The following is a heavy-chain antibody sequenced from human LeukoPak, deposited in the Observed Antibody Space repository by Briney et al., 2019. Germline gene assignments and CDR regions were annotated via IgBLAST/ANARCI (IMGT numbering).Heavy chain of an antibody. J-gene: IGHJ6*03. CDR1: GFTFDDYG. CDR3: ARAATTMGGYYYYYMDV. Sequence: GGSLRLSCAASGFTFDDYGMSWVRQAPGKGLEWVSGINWNGGSTGYADSVKGRFTISRDNAKNSLYLQMNSLRAEDTALYYCARAATTMGGYYYYYMDVWGKGTTVTVSS. CDR2: INWNGGST. V-gene: IGHV3-20*04. D-gene: IGHD3-16*01.